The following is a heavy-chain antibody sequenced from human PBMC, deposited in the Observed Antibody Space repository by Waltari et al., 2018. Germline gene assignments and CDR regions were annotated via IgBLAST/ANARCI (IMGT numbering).Heavy chain of an antibody. J-gene: IGHJ6*02. CDR1: GYSISSGYY. D-gene: IGHD6-19*01. Sequence: QVQLQESGPGLVKPSETLSLTCTVSGYSISSGYYWGWIRQPPGKGLEWIGSIYHSGSTYYNPSLKSRVTISVDTSKNQFSLKLSSVTAADTAVYYCARDHSSGYSSGWYYYYGMDVWGQGTTVTVSS. V-gene: IGHV4-38-2*02. CDR2: IYHSGST. CDR3: ARDHSSGYSSGWYYYYGMDV.